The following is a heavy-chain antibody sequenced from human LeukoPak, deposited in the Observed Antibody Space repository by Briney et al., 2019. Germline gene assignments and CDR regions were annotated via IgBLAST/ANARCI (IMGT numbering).Heavy chain of an antibody. CDR2: INHSGST. V-gene: IGHV4-34*01. Sequence: SETLSLTCAVYGGSFSGYYWSWIRQPPGKGLEWIGEINHSGSTNYNPSLKSRVTISVDTSKNQFSLKLSSVTAADTAVYYCARDFPTDYYYYGMDVWGQGTTVTVSS. CDR3: ARDFPTDYYYYGMDV. CDR1: GGSFSGYY. J-gene: IGHJ6*02.